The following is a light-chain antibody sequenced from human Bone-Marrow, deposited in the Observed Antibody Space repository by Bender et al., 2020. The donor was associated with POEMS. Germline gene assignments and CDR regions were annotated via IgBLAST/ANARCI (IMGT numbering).Light chain of an antibody. CDR3: CSYAGSSTSP. V-gene: IGLV2-23*02. Sequence: QSALTQPASVSGSPGQSITISCTGTSSDVGSYNLVSWYQQHPGKAPKLMIYEVNKRPSGVSNRFSGSKFGNTASLTISGLQAEDEADYYCCSYAGSSTSPFGGGTKLTVL. J-gene: IGLJ2*01. CDR2: EVN. CDR1: SSDVGSYNL.